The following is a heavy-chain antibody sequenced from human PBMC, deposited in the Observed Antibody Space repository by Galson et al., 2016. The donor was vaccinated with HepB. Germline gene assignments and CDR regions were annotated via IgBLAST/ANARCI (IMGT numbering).Heavy chain of an antibody. CDR1: GFTFSSKG. Sequence: SLRLSCAASGFTFSSKGMHWVRQAPGKGLEWMSLISNDGYYEYYADSVKGRFTISRDNSKNILYLQLKNLGPEDTAVYYCARVEPNSGWDGHYWGQGTLVTVSS. D-gene: IGHD6-19*01. CDR2: ISNDGYYE. J-gene: IGHJ4*02. V-gene: IGHV3-30*03. CDR3: ARVEPNSGWDGHY.